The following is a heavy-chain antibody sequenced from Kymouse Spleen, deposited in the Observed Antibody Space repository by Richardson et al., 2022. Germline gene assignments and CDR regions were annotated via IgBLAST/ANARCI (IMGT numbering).Heavy chain of an antibody. CDR3: AVGTTSDYFDY. V-gene: IGHV4-34*01. CDR1: GGSFSGYY. D-gene: IGHD4-11,IGHD4-11*01. CDR2: INHSGST. J-gene: IGHJ4*02. Sequence: QVQLQQWGAGLLKPSETLSLTCAVYGGSFSGYYWSWIRQPPGKGLEWIGEINHSGSTNYNPSLKSRVTISVDTSKNQFSLKLSSVTAADTAVYYCAVGTTSDYFDYWGQGTLVTVSS.